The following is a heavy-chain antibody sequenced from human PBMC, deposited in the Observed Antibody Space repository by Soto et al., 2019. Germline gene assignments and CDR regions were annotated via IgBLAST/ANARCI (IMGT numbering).Heavy chain of an antibody. V-gene: IGHV1-2*04. CDR2: INPNSGGT. Sequence: ASVKVSCKASGYTFTGYYMHWVRQAPGQGLEWMGWINPNSGGTNYAQKFQGWVTMTRDTSISTAYMELSRLRSDDTAVYYCARGFAASMVANYYGMDVWGQGTTVTVSS. J-gene: IGHJ6*02. CDR3: ARGFAASMVANYYGMDV. D-gene: IGHD2-15*01. CDR1: GYTFTGYY.